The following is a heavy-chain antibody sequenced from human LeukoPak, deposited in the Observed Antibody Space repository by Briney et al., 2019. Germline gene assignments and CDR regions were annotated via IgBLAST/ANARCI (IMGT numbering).Heavy chain of an antibody. Sequence: GGSLRLSCAASGFTFDDYAMHWVRQAPGKGLEWVSGISRNSGSIGYADSVKGRFTISRDNSKNTLYLQMKSLSAEDTAVYYCAKGGGYEAQYYYYYLDVWGKGTTVTISS. J-gene: IGHJ6*03. V-gene: IGHV3-9*01. D-gene: IGHD5-12*01. CDR2: ISRNSGSI. CDR1: GFTFDDYA. CDR3: AKGGGYEAQYYYYYLDV.